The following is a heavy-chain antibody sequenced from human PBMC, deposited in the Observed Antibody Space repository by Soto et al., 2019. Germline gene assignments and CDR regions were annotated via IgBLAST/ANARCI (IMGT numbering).Heavy chain of an antibody. D-gene: IGHD1-26*01. J-gene: IGHJ6*02. V-gene: IGHV4-30-2*02. CDR1: GGSISSGGYS. CDR2: IYHSGST. Sequence: SETLSLTCAVSGGSISSGGYSWSWIRQPPGKGLEWIGYIYHSGSTYYNPSLKSRVTISVDRSKNHFSLALTSVTAADTATYYCARLFIVGAPGSYYTGLDVWGQGTTVTVSS. CDR3: ARLFIVGAPGSYYTGLDV.